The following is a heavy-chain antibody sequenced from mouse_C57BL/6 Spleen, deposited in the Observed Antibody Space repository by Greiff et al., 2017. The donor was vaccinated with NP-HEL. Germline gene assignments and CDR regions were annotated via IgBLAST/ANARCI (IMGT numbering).Heavy chain of an antibody. CDR3: ARENDGYYHRYAMDY. CDR1: GFTFSDYG. CDR2: ISSGSSTI. D-gene: IGHD2-3*01. J-gene: IGHJ4*01. Sequence: EVKLVESGGGLVKPGGSLKLSCAASGFTFSDYGMHWVRQAPEKGLEWVAYISSGSSTIYYADKVKGRFTISRDKAKNTRFLQMTSLRSEDTAMYYCARENDGYYHRYAMDYWGQGTSVTVSS. V-gene: IGHV5-17*01.